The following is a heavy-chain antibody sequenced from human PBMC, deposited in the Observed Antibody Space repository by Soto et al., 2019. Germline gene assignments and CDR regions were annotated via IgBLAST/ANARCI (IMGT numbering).Heavy chain of an antibody. Sequence: PGGSLRLSCAASGFTFSSYGMHWVRQAPGKGLEWVAVIWYDGSNKYYADSVKGRFTISRDNSKNTLYLQMNSLRAEDTAVYYCARDDQLRYCSGGSCYSGAAAFDYWGQGTLVTVSS. CDR2: IWYDGSNK. J-gene: IGHJ4*02. CDR1: GFTFSSYG. V-gene: IGHV3-33*01. D-gene: IGHD2-15*01. CDR3: ARDDQLRYCSGGSCYSGAAAFDY.